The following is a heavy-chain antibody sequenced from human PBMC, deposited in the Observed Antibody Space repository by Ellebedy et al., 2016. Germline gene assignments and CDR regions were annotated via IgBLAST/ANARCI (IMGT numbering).Heavy chain of an antibody. J-gene: IGHJ6*02. D-gene: IGHD2/OR15-2a*01. CDR2: ISGSGGST. CDR3: ARRGVYFDQGGSILVSFYGIDV. V-gene: IGHV3-23*01. CDR1: GFTFSSYA. Sequence: GGSLRLSXAASGFTFSSYAMSWVRQAPGKGLEWVSAISGSGGSTYYADSVKGRFTISRDNSMNTLYLQMNSLKAEDTAVYYCARRGVYFDQGGSILVSFYGIDVWGQGTTVTVSS.